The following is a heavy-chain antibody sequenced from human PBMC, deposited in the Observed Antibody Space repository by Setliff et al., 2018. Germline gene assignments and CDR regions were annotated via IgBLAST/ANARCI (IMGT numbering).Heavy chain of an antibody. CDR3: ASYDILTGYWGYDYYYMDV. J-gene: IGHJ6*03. CDR1: GGSVRGYY. CDR2: IYYSGST. V-gene: IGHV4-59*04. D-gene: IGHD3-9*01. Sequence: PSETLSLTCTVSGGSVRGYYWSWIRQHPGKGLEWIGYIYYSGSTYYNPSLKSRVTISVDTSKNQFSLKLSTVTAADTAVYYCASYDILTGYWGYDYYYMDVWGKGTTVTVS.